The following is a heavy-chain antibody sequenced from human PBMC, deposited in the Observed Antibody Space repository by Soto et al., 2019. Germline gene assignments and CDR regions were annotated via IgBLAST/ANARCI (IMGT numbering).Heavy chain of an antibody. V-gene: IGHV3-11*01. Sequence: ESGGGLVKPGGSLRLSCAASGFTFSDFYMSWLRQAPGKGLEWISYISSGSTNIFYADSVKGRFTVSRDNAKNSVYLQMDSLRAEDTAVYYCARDRNAAGSDYWGQGTLVTVSS. CDR2: ISSGSTNI. CDR3: ARDRNAAGSDY. CDR1: GFTFSDFY. D-gene: IGHD1-1*01. J-gene: IGHJ4*02.